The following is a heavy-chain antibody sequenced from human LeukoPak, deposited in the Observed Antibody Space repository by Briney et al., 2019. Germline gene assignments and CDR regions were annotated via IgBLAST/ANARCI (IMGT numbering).Heavy chain of an antibody. D-gene: IGHD5-24*01. CDR3: ARTLGGFTVDRATGFDL. Sequence: ASAKVSCKASGYNFEILGISWVRQAPGQGLEWMGWISAYEGNTDYAQKFEDRVTMTTDTSTNTAYMDLRNLTSDDTAVYYCARTLGGFTVDRATGFDLWGRGTLVTVSS. V-gene: IGHV1-18*01. CDR1: GYNFEILG. CDR2: ISAYEGNT. J-gene: IGHJ2*01.